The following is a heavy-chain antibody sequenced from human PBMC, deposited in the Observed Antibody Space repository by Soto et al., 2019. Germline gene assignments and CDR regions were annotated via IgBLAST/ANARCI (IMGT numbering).Heavy chain of an antibody. CDR3: ASLHIPLFGLVKQWFDY. V-gene: IGHV3-7*01. Sequence: GGSLRLSCAASGFTFSNCWISWVRQAPWKGLEWVANIRHDGSEKYYVDSVKGRFSISRDNAKNSLYLQMNSLRAEDTAVYYCASLHIPLFGLVKQWFDYWGQGALVTVSS. D-gene: IGHD3-3*01. CDR2: IRHDGSEK. CDR1: GFTFSNCW. J-gene: IGHJ4*02.